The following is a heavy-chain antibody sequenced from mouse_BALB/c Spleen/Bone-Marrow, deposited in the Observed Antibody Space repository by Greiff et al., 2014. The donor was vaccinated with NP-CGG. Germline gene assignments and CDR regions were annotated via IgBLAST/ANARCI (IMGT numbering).Heavy chain of an antibody. CDR3: ARLFGTRDFDY. V-gene: IGHV14-1*02. CDR2: IDPEIGYT. D-gene: IGHD4-1*01. Sequence: EVQLQQSGAELVRPGALVKLSCKASGFNIKDYFMHWVKQRPEQGLEWIGWIDPEIGYTLYDPKFQGKASITADTSSNTAYLQLSSLTSEDTAVYYCARLFGTRDFDYWGQGTTLTVSS. CDR1: GFNIKDYF. J-gene: IGHJ2*01.